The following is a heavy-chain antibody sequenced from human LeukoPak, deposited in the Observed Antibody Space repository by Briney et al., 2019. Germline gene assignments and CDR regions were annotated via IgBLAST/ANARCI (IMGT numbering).Heavy chain of an antibody. CDR2: ISWNSGSI. Sequence: GGSLRLSCAASGFTFDDYAMHWVRQAPGKGLEWVSGISWNSGSIGYADSVKGRFTISRDNAKNSPYLQMNSLRAEDMALYYCAKGPPDCSSTSCYFDSWGQGTLVTVSS. V-gene: IGHV3-9*03. J-gene: IGHJ4*02. D-gene: IGHD2-2*01. CDR1: GFTFDDYA. CDR3: AKGPPDCSSTSCYFDS.